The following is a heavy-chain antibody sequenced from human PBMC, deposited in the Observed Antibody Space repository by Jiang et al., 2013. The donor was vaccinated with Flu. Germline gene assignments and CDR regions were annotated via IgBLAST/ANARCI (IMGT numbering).Heavy chain of an antibody. CDR3: ARVAYTSGWYYFDY. CDR1: GYSFSTFW. V-gene: IGHV5-51*01. Sequence: GAEVKKPGESLKISCQGSGYSFSTFWIAWVRQMPGKGLEWMGIIKPGDSNARYSPSFQGQVTITADKSTTTAYLHWNNLKASNTAMYWCARVAYTSGWYYFDYWGHGTLVTVSS. CDR2: IKPGDSNA. D-gene: IGHD6-19*01. J-gene: IGHJ4*01.